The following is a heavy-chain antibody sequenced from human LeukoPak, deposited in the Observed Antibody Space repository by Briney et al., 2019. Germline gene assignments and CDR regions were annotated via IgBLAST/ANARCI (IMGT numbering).Heavy chain of an antibody. CDR3: ARDPVTMERWFDP. CDR1: GYTFNGYY. D-gene: IGHD3-10*01. V-gene: IGHV1-2*02. CDR2: INPNSGGT. J-gene: IGHJ5*02. Sequence: GASVKVSCKASGYTFNGYYMHWVRQAPGQGLECMGWINPNSGGTNYAQKFQGRVTMTRDTSIRTAYMELSRLRSDDTAVYYCARDPVTMERWFDPWGQGTLVTVSS.